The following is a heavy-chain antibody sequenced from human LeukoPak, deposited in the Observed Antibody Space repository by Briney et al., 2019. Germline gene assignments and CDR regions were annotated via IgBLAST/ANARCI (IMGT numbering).Heavy chain of an antibody. D-gene: IGHD2-15*01. CDR1: GYTFTSYG. Sequence: ASVKVSCKASGYTFTSYGISWVRQAPGQGLEWMGWISAYNGNTNYAQKLQGRVTMTTDTSTSTAYMELRSLRSDGTAVYYCARAVGYCSGGSCEGYNYYYMDVWGKGTTVTISS. CDR3: ARAVGYCSGGSCEGYNYYYMDV. V-gene: IGHV1-18*01. J-gene: IGHJ6*03. CDR2: ISAYNGNT.